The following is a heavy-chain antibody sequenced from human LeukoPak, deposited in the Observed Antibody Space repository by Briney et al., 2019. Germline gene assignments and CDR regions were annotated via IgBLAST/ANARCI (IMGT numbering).Heavy chain of an antibody. J-gene: IGHJ6*03. CDR1: GFTFSNYA. CDR3: AKDLRSGWYDYYFYYIDV. V-gene: IGHV3-23*01. CDR2: VPGSGPNT. Sequence: TGGSLRLSCAASGFTFSNYAMSWIRQTPGKRLEWVSTVPGSGPNTYYADSVKGRFTISRDNSQNTLYLQMYRLRAEDTAVYYCAKDLRSGWYDYYFYYIDVWGKGTTVTVSS. D-gene: IGHD6-19*01.